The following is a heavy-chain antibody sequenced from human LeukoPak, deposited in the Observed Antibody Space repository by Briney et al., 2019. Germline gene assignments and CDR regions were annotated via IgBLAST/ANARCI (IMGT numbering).Heavy chain of an antibody. CDR2: INPNSGGT. J-gene: IGHJ4*02. CDR1: GYTFTGYY. D-gene: IGHD2-15*01. CDR3: ARDLGVVVAATQDY. V-gene: IGHV1-2*02. Sequence: GASVKVSCKASGYTFTGYYMHWVRQAPGQGLEWMGWINPNSGGTNYAQKFQGRVTMTRDTSISTAYMELSRLRSDDTAVYYCARDLGVVVAATQDYWGQGTLVTVSS.